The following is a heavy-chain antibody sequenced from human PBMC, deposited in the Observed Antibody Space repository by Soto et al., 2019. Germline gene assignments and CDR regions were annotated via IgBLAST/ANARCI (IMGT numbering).Heavy chain of an antibody. CDR1: GFSFSDNR. CDR3: ARAILPVGQRANDAFDV. D-gene: IGHD2-2*01. J-gene: IGHJ3*01. CDR2: ITPDNGNT. V-gene: IGHV1-3*01. Sequence: QVQLVQSGAEVRKPGASVNISCRASGFSFSDNRINWVRHAPGQSREWMGWITPDNGNTRYSPTFQGRVTISRHSAASIAYVEVSELTSEDTAVYCCARAILPVGQRANDAFDVWGQGTMVTVSS.